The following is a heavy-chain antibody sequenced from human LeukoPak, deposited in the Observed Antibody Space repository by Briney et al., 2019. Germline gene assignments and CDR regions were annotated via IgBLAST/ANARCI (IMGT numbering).Heavy chain of an antibody. CDR1: GFTFDDYA. J-gene: IGHJ4*02. D-gene: IGHD6-19*01. Sequence: GGSLRLSCAASGFTFDDYAMHWVRQAPGKGLEWVSGISWNSGSIGYADSVKGRFTISRDNAKNSLYLQMNSLRAEDMALYYCAKAEQGQPPDYWAQGTLVTVSS. CDR2: ISWNSGSI. V-gene: IGHV3-9*03. CDR3: AKAEQGQPPDY.